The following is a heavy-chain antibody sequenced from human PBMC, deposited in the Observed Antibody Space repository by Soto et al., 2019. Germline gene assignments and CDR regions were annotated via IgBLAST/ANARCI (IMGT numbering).Heavy chain of an antibody. Sequence: ASVKVSCKASGYTFTSYGISWVRQAPGQGLEWMGWISAYNGNTNYAQKLQGRVTMTTDTSTSTAYMELRSLRSDDTAVYYCARDGVDTATGYYYGMAVWGQGTTVTVS. CDR1: GYTFTSYG. J-gene: IGHJ6*02. D-gene: IGHD5-18*01. V-gene: IGHV1-18*01. CDR2: ISAYNGNT. CDR3: ARDGVDTATGYYYGMAV.